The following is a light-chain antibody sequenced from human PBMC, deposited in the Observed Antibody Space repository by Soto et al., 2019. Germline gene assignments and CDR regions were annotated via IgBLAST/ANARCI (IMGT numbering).Light chain of an antibody. Sequence: EIVLTQSPGTLSLSPGERATLSYRASQSVGSSYLAWYQQKPGQAPRPLIYGASSRAIGIPDRFSGSGSGTDFTLTISRLEPEDFAVYYCQQYGSSPWTFGQGTKV. J-gene: IGKJ1*01. V-gene: IGKV3-20*01. CDR2: GAS. CDR1: QSVGSSY. CDR3: QQYGSSPWT.